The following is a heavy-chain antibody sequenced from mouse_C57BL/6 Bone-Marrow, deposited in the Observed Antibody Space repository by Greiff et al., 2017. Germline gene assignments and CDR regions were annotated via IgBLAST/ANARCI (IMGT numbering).Heavy chain of an antibody. Sequence: QVHVKQPGAELVKPGASVKLSCKASGYTFTSYWMHWVKQRPGRGLEWIGRIDPNSGGTKYNEKFKSKATLTAAKPSSTAYMQLSSLTSEDSAVYYGASGSYGNYGGFAYWGAGTLVTVSA. CDR3: ASGSYGNYGGFAY. D-gene: IGHD2-1*01. J-gene: IGHJ3*01. CDR1: GYTFTSYW. V-gene: IGHV1-72*01. CDR2: IDPNSGGT.